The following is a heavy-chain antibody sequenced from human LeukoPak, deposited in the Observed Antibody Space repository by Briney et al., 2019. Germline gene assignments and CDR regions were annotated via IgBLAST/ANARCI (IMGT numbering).Heavy chain of an antibody. D-gene: IGHD3-3*01. CDR1: GGTFSSHS. V-gene: IGHV1-69*13. CDR3: ARPRTYYDSWRGYPPFDY. CDR2: IIPKSSTT. J-gene: IGHJ4*02. Sequence: SVNVSCTASGGTFSSHSFNWVRQAPGQGLEWLGGIIPKSSTTKYAQNFQGRVTITVDESTSTAFMELRSLRPEDTAVYYCARPRTYYDSWRGYPPFDYWGQGTLVTVSS.